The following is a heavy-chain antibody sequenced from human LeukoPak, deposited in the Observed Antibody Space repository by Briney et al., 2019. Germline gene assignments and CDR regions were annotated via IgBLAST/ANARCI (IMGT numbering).Heavy chain of an antibody. CDR1: GFTFNTYS. Sequence: GGSLRLSCAASGFTFNTYSMNWVRQAPGKGLEWVSFISSSSSYIYYADSVKGRFTISRDNAKNSLYLQMNSLRVEDTAVYYCAREGSLAYWGQGTLVTVSS. J-gene: IGHJ4*02. V-gene: IGHV3-21*01. CDR3: AREGSLAY. D-gene: IGHD6-6*01. CDR2: ISSSSSYI.